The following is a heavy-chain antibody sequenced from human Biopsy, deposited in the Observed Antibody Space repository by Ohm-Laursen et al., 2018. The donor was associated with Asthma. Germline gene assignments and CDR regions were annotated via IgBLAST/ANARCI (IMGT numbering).Heavy chain of an antibody. D-gene: IGHD6-19*01. J-gene: IGHJ6*02. CDR2: IMTVFGTT. CDR1: GGTFSNFA. V-gene: IGHV1-69*01. CDR3: ARCQVGYSSGWSLLLKKIYYSGMDV. Sequence: SSVKVSCNAPGGTFSNFAISWVRQAPGQGLEWLGGIMTVFGTTNYAQKVQGRVTITADESTSTAYMEVTSLRSEDTAIYYCARCQVGYSSGWSLLLKKIYYSGMDVWGQGTAVTVSS.